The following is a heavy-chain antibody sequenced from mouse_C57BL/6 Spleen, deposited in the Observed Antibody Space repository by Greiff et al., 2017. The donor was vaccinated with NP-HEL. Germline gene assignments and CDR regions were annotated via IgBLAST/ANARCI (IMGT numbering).Heavy chain of an antibody. CDR1: GFTFSDAW. D-gene: IGHD2-4*01. Sequence: DVHLVESGGGLVQPGGSMKLSCAASGFTFSDAWMDWVRQSPEKGLEWVAEIRNKANNHATYYAESVKGRFTISRDDSKSSVYLQMNSLRAEDTGIYYCTGLYDYDEAWFAYWGQGTLVTVSA. CDR3: TGLYDYDEAWFAY. V-gene: IGHV6-6*01. J-gene: IGHJ3*01. CDR2: IRNKANNHAT.